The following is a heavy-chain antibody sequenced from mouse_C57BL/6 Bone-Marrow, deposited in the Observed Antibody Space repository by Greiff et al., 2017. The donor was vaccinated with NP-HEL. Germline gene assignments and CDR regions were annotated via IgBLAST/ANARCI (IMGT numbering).Heavy chain of an antibody. CDR3: ARQEDYYGSSYGFAY. CDR2: ISSGSSTI. J-gene: IGHJ3*01. CDR1: GFTFSDYG. V-gene: IGHV5-17*01. D-gene: IGHD1-1*01. Sequence: EVQLVESGGGLVKPGGSLKLSCAASGFTFSDYGMHWVRQAPEKGLEWVAYISSGSSTIYYADTVKGRFTISRDNAKNTLFLQMTSLRSEDTAMYYCARQEDYYGSSYGFAYWGQGTLVTVSA.